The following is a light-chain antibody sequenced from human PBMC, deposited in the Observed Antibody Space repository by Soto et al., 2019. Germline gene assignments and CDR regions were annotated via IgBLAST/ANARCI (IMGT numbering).Light chain of an antibody. CDR2: DVN. V-gene: IGLV2-14*01. CDR3: SSYTRSSPV. CDR1: SSDVDYYKF. Sequence: QSALSQPASVSGSPGQSITISCIGTSSDVDYYKFVSWYQHHPGKAPKLLIYDVNDRPSGVSNRFYGSKSGNTASMTISGLQTDEEDVYYCSSYTRSSPVFGTGTKVTVL. J-gene: IGLJ1*01.